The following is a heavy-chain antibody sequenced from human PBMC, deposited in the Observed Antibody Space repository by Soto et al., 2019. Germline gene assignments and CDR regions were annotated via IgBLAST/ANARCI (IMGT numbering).Heavy chain of an antibody. CDR3: TRVGGYYGDYPNFDY. J-gene: IGHJ4*02. D-gene: IGHD4-17*01. CDR1: GGSISSSSYY. V-gene: IGHV4-39*07. CDR2: IYYSGST. Sequence: SETLSLTCTVSGGSISSSSYYWGWIRQPPGKGLEWIGSIYYSGSTNYNPSLKSRVIISVDTSKNQFSLRLSSVTAADTAVYYCTRVGGYYGDYPNFDYWGQGTLVTVSS.